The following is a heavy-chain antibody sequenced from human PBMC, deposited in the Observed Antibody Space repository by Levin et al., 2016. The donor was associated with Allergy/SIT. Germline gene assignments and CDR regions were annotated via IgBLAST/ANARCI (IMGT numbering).Heavy chain of an antibody. Sequence: GGSLRLSCAASGFTFSSYWMHWVRQAPGKGLVWVSGINSDGSTTNYADSVKGRFTISRDNAKNTLYLQMNSLRAEDTAVYYCARELLTGYAPYYYYYGMDVWGQGTTVTVSS. CDR2: INSDGSTT. J-gene: IGHJ6*02. CDR1: GFTFSSYW. D-gene: IGHD3-9*01. V-gene: IGHV3-74*01. CDR3: ARELLTGYAPYYYYYGMDV.